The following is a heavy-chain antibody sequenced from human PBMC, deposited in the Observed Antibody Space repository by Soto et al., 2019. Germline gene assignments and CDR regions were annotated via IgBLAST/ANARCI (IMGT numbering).Heavy chain of an antibody. Sequence: PGGSLRLSCAASGFTFSDYYMSWIRQAPGKGLEWVSYISSSSSYTNYADSVKGRFTISRDNAKNSLYLQMNSLRAEDTAVYYCARVLTYYYDSSGYYFDYWGQGTLVTVSS. CDR2: ISSSSSYT. J-gene: IGHJ4*02. D-gene: IGHD3-22*01. V-gene: IGHV3-11*06. CDR1: GFTFSDYY. CDR3: ARVLTYYYDSSGYYFDY.